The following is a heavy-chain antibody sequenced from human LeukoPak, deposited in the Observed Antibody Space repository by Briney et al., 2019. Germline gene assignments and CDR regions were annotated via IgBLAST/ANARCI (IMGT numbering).Heavy chain of an antibody. V-gene: IGHV4-39*07. CDR3: ARAHIVVVPAATYYFDY. D-gene: IGHD2-2*01. CDR1: GGSISSSSYY. Sequence: SETLSLTCTVSGGSISSSSYYWGWIRQPPGKGLEWIGSIYHSGSTYYTPSLKSRVTISVDTSKNQFSLKLSSVTAADTAVYYCARAHIVVVPAATYYFDYWDQGTLVTVSS. J-gene: IGHJ4*02. CDR2: IYHSGST.